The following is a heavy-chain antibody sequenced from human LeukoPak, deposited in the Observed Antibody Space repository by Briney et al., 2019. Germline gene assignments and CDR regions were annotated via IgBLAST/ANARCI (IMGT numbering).Heavy chain of an antibody. CDR2: IYYSGST. Sequence: SETLFLTCTVSGGSISSGGYYWSWIRQHPGKGLEWIGYIYYSGSTYYNPSLKSRVTISVDTSKNQFSLKLSSVTAADTAVYYCASSPPSGYDAFDIWGQGTMVTVSS. V-gene: IGHV4-31*03. CDR1: GGSISSGGYY. D-gene: IGHD5-12*01. J-gene: IGHJ3*02. CDR3: ASSPPSGYDAFDI.